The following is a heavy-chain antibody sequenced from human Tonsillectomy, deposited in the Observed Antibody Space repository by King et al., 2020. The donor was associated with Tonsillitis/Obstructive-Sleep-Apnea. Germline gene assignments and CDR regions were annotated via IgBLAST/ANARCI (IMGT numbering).Heavy chain of an antibody. CDR3: ARPMTPYDYGNFDAFDI. J-gene: IGHJ3*02. CDR1: GFTFSSYW. Sequence: QLVQSGGGLVQPGGSLRLSCAASGFTFSSYWMHWVRQAPGKGLVWVSRINSDGSSTSYADSVKGRFTISRDNAKNTLYLQMNSLRAEDTAVYYCARPMTPYDYGNFDAFDIWGQGTMVTVPS. CDR2: INSDGSST. V-gene: IGHV3-74*02. D-gene: IGHD4-17*01.